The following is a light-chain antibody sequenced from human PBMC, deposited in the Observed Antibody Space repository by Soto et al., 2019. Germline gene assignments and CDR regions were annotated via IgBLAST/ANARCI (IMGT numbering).Light chain of an antibody. CDR2: EVS. CDR1: SSDVGGYNY. V-gene: IGLV2-11*01. CDR3: CSHAGSYTDV. Sequence: QSALTQPRSVSGSPGQSVTISCTGTSSDVGGYNYVSWYQQHPGRAPKVLIYEVSKRPSRVPDRFSGSKSGNTASLTISGLQAEDEADYYCCSHAGSYTDVFGTGTKVTVL. J-gene: IGLJ1*01.